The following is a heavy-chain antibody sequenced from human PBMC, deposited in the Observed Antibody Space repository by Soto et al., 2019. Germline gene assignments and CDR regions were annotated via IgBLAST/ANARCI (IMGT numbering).Heavy chain of an antibody. CDR2: IYWDEST. Sequence: QITLKESGPTLVTPTQTLTLTCTFSGFSLTTDRVGVGWIRRPPGEALEWLAVIYWDESTTYRPSLESRLTITKDTSKNQVALTMTNMDSLNTATYYCAHAYRGRSLYWGQGHLVTVPS. J-gene: IGHJ4*02. V-gene: IGHV2-5*02. CDR3: AHAYRGRSLY. D-gene: IGHD1-26*01. CDR1: GFSLTTDRVG.